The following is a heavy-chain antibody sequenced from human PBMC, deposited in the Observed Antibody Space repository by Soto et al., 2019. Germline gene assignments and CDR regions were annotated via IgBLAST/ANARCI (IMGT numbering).Heavy chain of an antibody. Sequence: GESLKISCKFSGYSFTSYWIGWVRQMPGKGLEWMGIIYPGDSDTRYSPSFQGHVTISADKSFTTAYLQWSSLKASDTAMYYCAQSPRLTEAFDIWGQGTMATV. J-gene: IGHJ3*02. V-gene: IGHV5-51*01. CDR1: GYSFTSYW. CDR3: AQSPRLTEAFDI. CDR2: IYPGDSDT.